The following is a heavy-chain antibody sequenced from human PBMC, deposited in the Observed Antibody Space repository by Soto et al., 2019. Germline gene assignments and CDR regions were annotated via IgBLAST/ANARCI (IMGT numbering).Heavy chain of an antibody. D-gene: IGHD4-17*01. CDR3: ARVYGDYPYYFDY. CDR1: GGSIGTYY. J-gene: IGHJ4*02. V-gene: IGHV4-59*01. CDR2: ISYSGST. Sequence: QVQLQESGPGLVKPSETLSLTCTVSGGSIGTYYWSWIRQPPGKGLEWIGYISYSGSTNQNPSLKSRVTISVDTSKNKGSLKVSSVTAADTAVYYCARVYGDYPYYFDYWGQGTLVTVSS.